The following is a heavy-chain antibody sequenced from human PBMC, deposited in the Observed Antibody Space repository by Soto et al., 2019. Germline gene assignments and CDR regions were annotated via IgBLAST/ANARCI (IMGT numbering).Heavy chain of an antibody. J-gene: IGHJ4*02. V-gene: IGHV4-39*01. CDR1: GFTFSSYW. Sequence: XSLSLSFAASGFTFSSYWMRWVRQAPGKGLEWIGSIYYIGNTYYNPSLKSRVTISIDTSKTQFSLKMNSVTDADTAVYFCGGQDYGAKGYYFENWGQGALVTVSS. D-gene: IGHD4-17*01. CDR3: GGQDYGAKGYYFEN. CDR2: IYYIGNT.